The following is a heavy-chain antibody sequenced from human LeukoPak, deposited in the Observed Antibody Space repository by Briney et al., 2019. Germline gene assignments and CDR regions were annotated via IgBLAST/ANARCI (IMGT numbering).Heavy chain of an antibody. V-gene: IGHV3-33*01. CDR3: ARDSLGWSYQAVYYFDY. D-gene: IGHD2-21*01. Sequence: PGGSLRLSCAASGFTFSSYGMHWVRQAPGKGLEWVAVIWYDGSNKYYADSVKGRFTISRDNSKNTLYLQMNSLRAEDTAVYYCARDSLGWSYQAVYYFDYWGQGTLVTVSS. CDR1: GFTFSSYG. CDR2: IWYDGSNK. J-gene: IGHJ4*02.